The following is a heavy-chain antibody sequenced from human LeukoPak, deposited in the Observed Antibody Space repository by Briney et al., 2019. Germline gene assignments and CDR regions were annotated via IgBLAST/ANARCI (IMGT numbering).Heavy chain of an antibody. D-gene: IGHD1-26*01. CDR3: AKVEMRTIVGAAVDY. CDR1: GFTVSTYS. Sequence: GGSLRLSCAASGFTVSTYSMNWVRQAPGKGLEWVSSISSSSKFIYYADSVKGRFTVSRDNSNNSLYLQMNSLSPEDTAVYYCAKVEMRTIVGAAVDYWGKGTLVTVSS. CDR2: ISSSSKFI. V-gene: IGHV3-21*04. J-gene: IGHJ4*02.